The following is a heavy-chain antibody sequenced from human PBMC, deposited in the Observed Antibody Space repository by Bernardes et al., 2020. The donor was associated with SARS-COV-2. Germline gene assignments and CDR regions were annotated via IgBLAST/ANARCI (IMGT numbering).Heavy chain of an antibody. CDR2: INWNGGST. V-gene: IGHV3-20*01. D-gene: IGHD2-15*01. Sequence: GSLRLSCAASGFTFDDYGMSWVRQAPGKGLEWVSGINWNGGSTGYADSVKGRFTISRDNAKNSLYLQMNSLRAEDTALYHCARVPGGELLLADYYGMDVWGQGTTVTVSS. J-gene: IGHJ6*02. CDR1: GFTFDDYG. CDR3: ARVPGGELLLADYYGMDV.